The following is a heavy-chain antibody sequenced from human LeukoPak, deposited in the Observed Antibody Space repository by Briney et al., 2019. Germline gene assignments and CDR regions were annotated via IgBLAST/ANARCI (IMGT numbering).Heavy chain of an antibody. CDR3: ARDFSSSWYSYIQH. CDR2: ISYDGNKK. Sequence: GGSLRLSCAASGLTFSSYAMHWVRQAPGKGLEWVSLISYDGNKKNYADSVKGRFTISRDNSKNTLYLQMNSLSAEDTAAYHCARDFSSSWYSYIQHWGQGTLVTVSS. D-gene: IGHD6-13*01. J-gene: IGHJ1*01. V-gene: IGHV3-30-3*01. CDR1: GLTFSSYA.